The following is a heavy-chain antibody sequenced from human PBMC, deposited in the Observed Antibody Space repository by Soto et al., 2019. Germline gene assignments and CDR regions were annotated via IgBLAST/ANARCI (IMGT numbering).Heavy chain of an antibody. V-gene: IGHV1-18*01. CDR3: ARGRYGDY. CDR2: ISAHNGNT. CDR1: GYTFTCYG. J-gene: IGHJ4*02. D-gene: IGHD1-1*01. Sequence: QVHLVQSGAEVKKPGASVKVSCKGSGYTFTCYGITWVRQTPGQGLEWMGWISAHNGNTDYAQKLQGRVTVTRDTSTSTAYMELRSLRSDDTAVYYCARGRYGDYWGQGALVTVSS.